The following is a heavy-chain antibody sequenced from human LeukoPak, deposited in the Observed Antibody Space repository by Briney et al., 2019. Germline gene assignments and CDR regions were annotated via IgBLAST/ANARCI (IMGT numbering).Heavy chain of an antibody. J-gene: IGHJ4*02. CDR3: ARAKWELPLDY. CDR2: IKQDGSEK. Sequence: PGGSLRLSCAAYGFTFSSHSMNWVRQAPGKGLEWVANIKQDGSEKYYVDSVKGRFTISRDNAKNSLYLQMNSLRAEDTAVYYCARAKWELPLDYWGRGTLVTVSS. CDR1: GFTFSSHS. D-gene: IGHD1-26*01. V-gene: IGHV3-7*01.